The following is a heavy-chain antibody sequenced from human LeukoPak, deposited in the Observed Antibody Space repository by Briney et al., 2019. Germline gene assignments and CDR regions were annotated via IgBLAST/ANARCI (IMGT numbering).Heavy chain of an antibody. Sequence: PSETLSLTCAVYGGSFSGYYWSWICQPPGKGLEWIGEINHSGSTNYNPSLKSRVTISLDTSKNQFSLKLSSVTAADTAVYYCARGRYYYDSSGYPFDYWGQGTLVTVSS. D-gene: IGHD3-22*01. CDR3: ARGRYYYDSSGYPFDY. CDR1: GGSFSGYY. J-gene: IGHJ4*02. CDR2: INHSGST. V-gene: IGHV4-34*01.